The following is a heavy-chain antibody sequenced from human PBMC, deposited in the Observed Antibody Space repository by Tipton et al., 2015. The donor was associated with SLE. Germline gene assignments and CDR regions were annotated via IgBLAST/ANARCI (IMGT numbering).Heavy chain of an antibody. V-gene: IGHV3-30*02. CDR3: AKENRYWYRAMDV. Sequence: GSLRLSCAGSGFNFSSYGLHWVRQAPGKGLEWVAFISYDGSKRDYADSVKSRFTVYRDNSKSTMYLQMNSLRDEDRGIYYCAKENRYWYRAMDVWGQGTTVTVSS. CDR1: GFNFSSYG. CDR2: ISYDGSKR. J-gene: IGHJ6*02. D-gene: IGHD2-21*01.